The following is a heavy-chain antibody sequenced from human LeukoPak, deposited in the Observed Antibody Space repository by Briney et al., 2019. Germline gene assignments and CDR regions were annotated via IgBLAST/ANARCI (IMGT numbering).Heavy chain of an antibody. Sequence: GGSLRLSCAASGFTFSAYGMHWVRQAPGKGLEWVAFIRSDGSDKQYGDSVKGRFPTSRDNSKNTLFLQMNSLRAEDTAVYYCAKTYSNSWYFDYWGQGTLVTVSS. CDR2: IRSDGSDK. V-gene: IGHV3-30*02. J-gene: IGHJ4*02. CDR1: GFTFSAYG. CDR3: AKTYSNSWYFDY. D-gene: IGHD6-13*01.